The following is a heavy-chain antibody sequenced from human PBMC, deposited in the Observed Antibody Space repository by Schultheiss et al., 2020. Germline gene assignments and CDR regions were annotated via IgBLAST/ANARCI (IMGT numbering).Heavy chain of an antibody. V-gene: IGHV3-30-3*01. Sequence: GGSLRLSCAASGFTFSSYWMSWVRQAPGKGLEWVAVISYDGSNKYYADSVKGRFTISRDNSKNTLYLQMNSLRAEDTAVYYCASARLAYCGGDCFSLDYWGQGTLITVSS. CDR3: ASARLAYCGGDCFSLDY. CDR1: GFTFSSYW. D-gene: IGHD2-21*02. J-gene: IGHJ4*02. CDR2: ISYDGSNK.